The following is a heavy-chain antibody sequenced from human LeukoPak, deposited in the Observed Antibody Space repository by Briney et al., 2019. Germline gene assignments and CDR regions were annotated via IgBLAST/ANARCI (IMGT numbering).Heavy chain of an antibody. CDR2: INHSGST. CDR3: ARENTGSYREFDY. Sequence: SETLSLTCAVYGGSFSGYYWNWIRQPPGKGLEWIGEINHSGSTNCNPSLKSRVTIPVDTSKNQFSLKLSSVTAADTTVFYCARENTGSYREFDYWGQGTLVTVPS. J-gene: IGHJ4*02. D-gene: IGHD1-26*01. CDR1: GGSFSGYY. V-gene: IGHV4-34*01.